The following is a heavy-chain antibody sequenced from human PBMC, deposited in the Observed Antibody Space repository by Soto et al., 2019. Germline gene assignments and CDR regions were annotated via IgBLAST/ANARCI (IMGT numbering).Heavy chain of an antibody. Sequence: PSDTLSLTCAVSGGSISSGGYSWSWIRQPPGKGLEWIGYIYHSGSTYYNPSLKSRVTISVDRSKNQFSLKLSSVTAADTAVYYCARGDYVEGWAGYYFDYWGQGTLVTVSS. CDR3: ARGDYVEGWAGYYFDY. J-gene: IGHJ4*02. CDR2: IYHSGST. D-gene: IGHD4-17*01. CDR1: GGSISSGGYS. V-gene: IGHV4-30-2*01.